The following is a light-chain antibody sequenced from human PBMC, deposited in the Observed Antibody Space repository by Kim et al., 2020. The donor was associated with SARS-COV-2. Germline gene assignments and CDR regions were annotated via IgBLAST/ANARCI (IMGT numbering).Light chain of an antibody. CDR1: NIGIKS. CDR3: QVWDSTGNHRV. V-gene: IGLV3-21*04. Sequence: SYELTQAPSVSVAPGETATITCGGDNIGIKSVHWYQQKPGQAPVLVIYYDNDRPSGIPERFSGSNSGNAATLTISRVEAGDEADYYCQVWDSTGNHRVFGGGTKLTVL. CDR2: YDN. J-gene: IGLJ3*02.